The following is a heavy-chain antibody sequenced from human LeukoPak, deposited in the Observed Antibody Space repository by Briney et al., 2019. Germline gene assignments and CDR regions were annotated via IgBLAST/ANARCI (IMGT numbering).Heavy chain of an antibody. CDR3: AKDRPDYDFWSGYYPRFDP. CDR2: ISGSGGST. CDR1: GFTFSSYA. V-gene: IGHV3-23*01. Sequence: PGGSLRLSCAASGFTFSSYAMSWVRQAPGKGLEWVSAISGSGGSTYYADSVKGRFTISRDNSKNTLYPQMNSLRAEDTAVYYCAKDRPDYDFWSGYYPRFDPWGQGTLVTVSS. D-gene: IGHD3-3*01. J-gene: IGHJ5*02.